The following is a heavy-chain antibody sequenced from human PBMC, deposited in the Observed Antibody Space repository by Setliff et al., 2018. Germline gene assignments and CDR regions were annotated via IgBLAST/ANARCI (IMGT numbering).Heavy chain of an antibody. CDR2: IYYSGST. J-gene: IGHJ4*02. D-gene: IGHD3-3*01. CDR1: GGSISSSSYY. Sequence: SETLSLTCTVSGGSISSSSYYWGWIRQPPGKGLEWIGSIYYSGSTYYNPSLKSRLTISVDKSKNQFSRRLRSVTAADTAVYYCARGITLFGVVNVYRGQGTLVTVSS. V-gene: IGHV4-39*07. CDR3: ARGITLFGVVNVY.